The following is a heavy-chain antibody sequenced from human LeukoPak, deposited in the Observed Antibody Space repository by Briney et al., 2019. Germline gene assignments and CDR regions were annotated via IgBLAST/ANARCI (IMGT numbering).Heavy chain of an antibody. CDR2: MNPNSGDT. V-gene: IGHV1-8*01. J-gene: IGHJ4*02. CDR3: VRSLRKSYSDY. CDR1: GYTFISYD. D-gene: IGHD3-16*01. Sequence: ASVKVSCKASGYTFISYDINWVRQATGQGLEWLGWMNPNSGDTGYAQKFQGRVTMTRNTSIGTAYVELSSLTSEGTAVYYCVRSLRKSYSDYWGQGTLVAASS.